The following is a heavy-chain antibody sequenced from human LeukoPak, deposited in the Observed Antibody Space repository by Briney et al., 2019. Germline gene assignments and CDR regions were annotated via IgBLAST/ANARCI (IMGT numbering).Heavy chain of an antibody. CDR3: ARDLMGAAVAVIDY. D-gene: IGHD6-19*01. J-gene: IGHJ4*02. Sequence: GRSLRLSCAASGFTFSSYAMHWVRQAPGKGLGWVAVISYDGSNKYYADSVKGRFTISRDNAKNSLYLQMNSLRAEDTAVYYCARDLMGAAVAVIDYWGQGTLVTVSS. CDR2: ISYDGSNK. V-gene: IGHV3-30*04. CDR1: GFTFSSYA.